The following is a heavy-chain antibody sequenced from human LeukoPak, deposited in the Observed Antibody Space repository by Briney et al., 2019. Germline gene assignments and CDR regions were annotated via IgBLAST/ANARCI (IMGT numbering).Heavy chain of an antibody. J-gene: IGHJ4*02. Sequence: GSLRLSCAASGFTVSTNYMTWVRQAPGKGLEWVSVIYSGGTTYYADSVKGRFSISRDNSKNTLYLQMNSLRAEDTAVYYCARYDYGRSGFDYWGQGTLVTVSS. CDR2: IYSGGTT. D-gene: IGHD5-12*01. V-gene: IGHV3-66*01. CDR1: GFTVSTNY. CDR3: ARYDYGRSGFDY.